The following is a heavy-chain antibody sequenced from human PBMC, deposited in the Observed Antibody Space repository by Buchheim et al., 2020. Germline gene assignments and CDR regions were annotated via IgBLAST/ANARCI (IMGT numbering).Heavy chain of an antibody. CDR1: GGSISSGDYY. Sequence: QVQLQESGPGLVKPSQTLSLTCTVSGGSISSGDYYWSWIRQPPGKGLEWIAIIGHTGDTYYNPSLQSRVTISVDTSKNQFSLKLSSVTAADTAVYYCARHRTVTGSSLSNYWGQGTL. CDR2: IGHTGDT. CDR3: ARHRTVTGSSLSNY. V-gene: IGHV4-39*01. D-gene: IGHD1-26*01. J-gene: IGHJ4*02.